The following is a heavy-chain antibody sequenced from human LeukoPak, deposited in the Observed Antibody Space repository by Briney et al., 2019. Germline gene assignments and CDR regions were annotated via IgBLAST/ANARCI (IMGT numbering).Heavy chain of an antibody. CDR2: ISYDGSNK. Sequence: GGSLRLSCAASGFTFSSYAMHWVRQAPGKGLEWVAVISYDGSNKYYADSVKGRFTISRDSSKNTLYLQMNSLRAEDTAVYYCARDRYYDSSGQPQYYFDYWGQGTLVTVSS. CDR1: GFTFSSYA. D-gene: IGHD3-22*01. J-gene: IGHJ4*02. CDR3: ARDRYYDSSGQPQYYFDY. V-gene: IGHV3-30*04.